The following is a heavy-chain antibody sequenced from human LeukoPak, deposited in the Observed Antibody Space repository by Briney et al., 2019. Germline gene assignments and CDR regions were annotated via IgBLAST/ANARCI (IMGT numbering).Heavy chain of an antibody. CDR3: GKRELWHGSGEDA. Sequence: PGGSLRLSCAASEFTFNNYAMSWLRQTPGKGLEWVSAISGSGDRTYYAESVKGRFSISRDNSKNTLYLQMHSLRAEDTAVYYCGKRELWHGSGEDAWGQGTTVTVSS. CDR2: ISGSGDRT. D-gene: IGHD3-10*01. J-gene: IGHJ6*02. CDR1: EFTFNNYA. V-gene: IGHV3-23*01.